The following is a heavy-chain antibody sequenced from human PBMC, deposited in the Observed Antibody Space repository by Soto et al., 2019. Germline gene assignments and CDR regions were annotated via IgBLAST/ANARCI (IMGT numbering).Heavy chain of an antibody. D-gene: IGHD3-22*01. J-gene: IGHJ6*02. CDR1: GFTFSSYA. CDR2: ISGSGGST. V-gene: IGHV3-23*01. Sequence: GGSLRLSCAASGFTFSSYAMSWVRQAPGKGLEWVSAISGSGGSTYYADSVKGRFTISSDNSKNTLYLQMNSLRAEDTAVYYCATADSSCYYPFNCYYGFDVWGQGTTVTVSS. CDR3: ATADSSCYYPFNCYYGFDV.